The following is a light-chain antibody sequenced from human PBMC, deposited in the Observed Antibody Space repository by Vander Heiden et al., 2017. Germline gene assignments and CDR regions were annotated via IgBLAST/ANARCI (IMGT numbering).Light chain of an antibody. CDR1: QDTSHY. CDR3: QQYDRSPLT. J-gene: IGKJ5*01. Sequence: DSQMIQTPSSLSAYVGDRVTITCRARQDTSHYLAWFQQKPEKATQSMKYGATSLQSGVPSNIDGSGSRADFPLTISRLQPEDFATYCCQQYDRSPLTFGQGTRLEIK. V-gene: IGKV1-16*02. CDR2: GAT.